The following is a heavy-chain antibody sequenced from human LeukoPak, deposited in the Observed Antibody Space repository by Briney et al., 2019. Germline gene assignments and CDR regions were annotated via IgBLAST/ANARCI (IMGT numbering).Heavy chain of an antibody. J-gene: IGHJ6*04. D-gene: IGHD3-10*02. CDR3: AELGITMIGGV. V-gene: IGHV3-48*03. Sequence: GGSLRLSCAASGFTFSSYEMNWVRQAPGKGLEWVSCISSSGSTTYYADSVKGRFTISRDNAKNSLYLQMNSLRAEDTAVYYCAELGITMIGGVWGKGTTVTISS. CDR2: ISSSGSTT. CDR1: GFTFSSYE.